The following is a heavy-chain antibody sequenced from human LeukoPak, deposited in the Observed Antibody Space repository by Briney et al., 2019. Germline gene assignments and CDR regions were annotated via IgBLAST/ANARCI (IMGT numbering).Heavy chain of an antibody. D-gene: IGHD3-16*02. Sequence: ASVKVSCKASGYTFTSYYIHWVRQAPGQGLEWMAIINPSGGCTTYAQKFQGRVTMTRDMSTSTVCMELSSLRSEDTAVYYCARSLKSYAGPQKDYWGQGTLVTVSS. V-gene: IGHV1-46*01. CDR1: GYTFTSYY. J-gene: IGHJ4*02. CDR3: ARSLKSYAGPQKDY. CDR2: INPSGGCT.